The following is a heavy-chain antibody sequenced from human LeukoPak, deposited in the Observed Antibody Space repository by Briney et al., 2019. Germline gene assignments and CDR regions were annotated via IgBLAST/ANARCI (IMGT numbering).Heavy chain of an antibody. CDR2: INTDGSRI. CDR3: TRESLDYGSGSSDY. J-gene: IGHJ4*02. D-gene: IGHD3-10*01. CDR1: GFIFSNYW. Sequence: GGSLRLSCAASGFIFSNYWMQWVRQAPGKGLVWVSRINTDGSRINYADSVKGRFTVSRDNAKNTLYLQMNSLRAEDTAVYHCTRESLDYGSGSSDYWGQGTLVTVSS. V-gene: IGHV3-74*01.